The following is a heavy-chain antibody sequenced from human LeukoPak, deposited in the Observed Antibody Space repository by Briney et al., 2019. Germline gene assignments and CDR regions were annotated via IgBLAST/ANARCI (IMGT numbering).Heavy chain of an antibody. CDR2: ISYDGSNK. CDR3: AKVGKHDAFDI. CDR1: GFAFSSYG. V-gene: IGHV3-30*18. Sequence: PGGSLRLSCAAPGFAFSSYGMHWVRQAPVKGLEWVAVISYDGSNKYYADSVKGRFTISRDNSKNTLYLQMNSLRAEDTAVYYCAKVGKHDAFDIWGQGTMVTVSS. J-gene: IGHJ3*02. D-gene: IGHD7-27*01.